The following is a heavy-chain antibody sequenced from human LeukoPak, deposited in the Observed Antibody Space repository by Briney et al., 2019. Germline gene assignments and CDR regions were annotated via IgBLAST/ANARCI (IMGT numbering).Heavy chain of an antibody. D-gene: IGHD2-2*01. V-gene: IGHV3-21*01. J-gene: IGHJ4*02. CDR3: AREDRDIVVVPAVDY. Sequence: GGSLRLSCAASGFTFSSYSMNWVRQAPGKGLEWVSSISSSSSYIYYADSVKGRFTISRDNAKNSLYLQMNSLRAEDTAVYYCAREDRDIVVVPAVDYWGQGTLVTVSS. CDR1: GFTFSSYS. CDR2: ISSSSSYI.